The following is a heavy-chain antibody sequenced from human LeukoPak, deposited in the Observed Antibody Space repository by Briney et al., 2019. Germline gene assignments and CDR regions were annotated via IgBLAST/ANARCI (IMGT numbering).Heavy chain of an antibody. D-gene: IGHD6-19*01. CDR1: GGSISTYY. Sequence: PSETLSLTCTVSGGSISTYYWYWIRQPPGKGLEWIGYIYYSGRTNYTPSLKSRVTMSVDTSKNQFSLRLSSVTAADTAVYYCTRGTDITVAGNYWGQGTLVTVSS. V-gene: IGHV4-59*08. CDR3: TRGTDITVAGNY. CDR2: IYYSGRT. J-gene: IGHJ4*02.